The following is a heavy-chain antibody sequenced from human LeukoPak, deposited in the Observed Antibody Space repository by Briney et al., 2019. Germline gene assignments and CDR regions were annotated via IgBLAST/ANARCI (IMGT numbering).Heavy chain of an antibody. V-gene: IGHV3-23*01. D-gene: IGHD3-9*01. CDR1: GFTLSTNA. CDR2: ITGSGSGA. Sequence: WGSLRLSCLTSGFTLSTNAMSWVRQAPGKGLEWVSVITGSGSGADYADSVKGRFTISRDNSQNTVHLQMNSLRAEDTAVYYCARGLQGYYDSLTGYYRGRYYFDYWGQGTLVTVSS. J-gene: IGHJ4*02. CDR3: ARGLQGYYDSLTGYYRGRYYFDY.